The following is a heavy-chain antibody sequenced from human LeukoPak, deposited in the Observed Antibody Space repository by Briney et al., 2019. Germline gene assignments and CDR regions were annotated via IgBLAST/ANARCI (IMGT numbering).Heavy chain of an antibody. D-gene: IGHD7-27*01. J-gene: IGHJ4*02. V-gene: IGHV1-46*03. Sequence: ASVKVSCKASGYTFTSYYMHWVRQAPGQGLEWMGIINSSGGSTSYAQKFQGRVTMTRDTSTSTVYMELSSLRSEDTAVYYCARVGPGATFDYWGQGTLVTVSS. CDR1: GYTFTSYY. CDR3: ARVGPGATFDY. CDR2: INSSGGST.